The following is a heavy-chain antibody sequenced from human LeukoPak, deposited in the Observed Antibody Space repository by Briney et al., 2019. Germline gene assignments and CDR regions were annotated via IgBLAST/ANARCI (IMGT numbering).Heavy chain of an antibody. CDR2: IIPIFGLA. Sequence: GASVKVSCKASGGTFSGYAINWVRQAPGQGLEWMGGIIPIFGLANYAQKFQGRVTITADESTSTAYMELSSLRSEDTAVFYCAREAVTTDGFDIWGQGTMVIVSS. CDR1: GGTFSGYA. V-gene: IGHV1-69*01. CDR3: AREAVTTDGFDI. J-gene: IGHJ3*02. D-gene: IGHD4-17*01.